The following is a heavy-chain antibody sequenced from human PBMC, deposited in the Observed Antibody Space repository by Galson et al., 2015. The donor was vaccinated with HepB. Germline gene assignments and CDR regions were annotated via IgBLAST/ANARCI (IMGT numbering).Heavy chain of an antibody. CDR1: GFTFSSYA. J-gene: IGHJ4*02. CDR3: AKAGYRYCSSTSCYIYFDY. CDR2: ISGSGGST. Sequence: SLRLSCAASGFTFSSYAMSWVRQAPGKGLEWVSAISGSGGSTYYADSVKGRFTISRDNSKNTLYLQMNCLRAEDTAVYYCAKAGYRYCSSTSCYIYFDYWGQGTLVTVSS. V-gene: IGHV3-23*01. D-gene: IGHD2-2*02.